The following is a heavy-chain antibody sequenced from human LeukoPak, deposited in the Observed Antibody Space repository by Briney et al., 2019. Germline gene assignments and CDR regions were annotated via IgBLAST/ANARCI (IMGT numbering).Heavy chain of an antibody. CDR3: ARDRAVAGTGVGAFDI. V-gene: IGHV3-21*01. J-gene: IGHJ3*02. CDR2: ISSSSSYI. CDR1: GFTFSSYS. D-gene: IGHD6-19*01. Sequence: GGSLRLSCAASGFTFSSYSMNWVRQAPGKGLEWVSSISSSSSYIYYADSVKGRFTISRDNAKNSLYLQMNSLRAEDTAVYYCARDRAVAGTGVGAFDIWGQGTMVTVSS.